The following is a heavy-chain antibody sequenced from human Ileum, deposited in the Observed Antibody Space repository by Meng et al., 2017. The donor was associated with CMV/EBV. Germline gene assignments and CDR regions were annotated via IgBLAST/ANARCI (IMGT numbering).Heavy chain of an antibody. J-gene: IGHJ4*02. V-gene: IGHV3-74*03. CDR2: ISTAGDST. Sequence: CVDSGSTCSRYWMHWVRQAPGKGLVWVSNISTAGDSTTYANSVKGRFTISRDNAKNTLYLQMNSLRVDDTAVYYCARGARWGAGFDYWGQGTLVTVSS. CDR3: ARGARWGAGFDY. D-gene: IGHD4-23*01. CDR1: GSTCSRYW.